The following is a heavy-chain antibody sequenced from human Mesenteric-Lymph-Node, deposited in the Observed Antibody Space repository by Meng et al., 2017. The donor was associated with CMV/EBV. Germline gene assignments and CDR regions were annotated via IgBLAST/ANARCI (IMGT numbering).Heavy chain of an antibody. D-gene: IGHD4-17*01. Sequence: LRLSCTVSGGSINSRGYYWTWIRQEPGQGLEWIGYISYSGSTYYNPSLKSRVTISVDTSKNQLFLELTSVTAADTAVYYCAKMTPVTAFDYWGQGTLVTVSS. V-gene: IGHV4-31*03. CDR3: AKMTPVTAFDY. J-gene: IGHJ4*02. CDR1: GGSINSRGYY. CDR2: ISYSGST.